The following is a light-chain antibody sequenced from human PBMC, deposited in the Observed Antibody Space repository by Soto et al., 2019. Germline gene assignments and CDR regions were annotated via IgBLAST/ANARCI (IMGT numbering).Light chain of an antibody. J-gene: IGLJ1*01. CDR1: SSDVGGYNY. CDR3: SSYTSSSLYV. CDR2: EVS. Sequence: QSVLTQPASVSGSPGQSITISCTGTSSDVGGYNYVSWYQQHPGKAPKLMIYEVSNRPSGASNRFSGSKSGNTASLTISGLQAEDEADYYCSSYTSSSLYVFGTGTKLTVL. V-gene: IGLV2-14*01.